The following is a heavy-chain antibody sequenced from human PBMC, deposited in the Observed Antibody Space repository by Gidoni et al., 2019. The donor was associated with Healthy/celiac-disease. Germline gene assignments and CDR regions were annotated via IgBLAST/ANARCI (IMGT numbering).Heavy chain of an antibody. V-gene: IGHV3-23*01. D-gene: IGHD2-21*02. J-gene: IGHJ4*02. Sequence: DVQLFESGGGLVPPGGSLRLSCAASCFPFSSYAMSWVRQAPGKGLEWVSAISGSGGSTYYADSVKGRFTISRDNSKNALYLQMNSLRAEDTAVYYCAKADCGGDCYFDYWGQGTLVTVSS. CDR2: ISGSGGST. CDR3: AKADCGGDCYFDY. CDR1: CFPFSSYA.